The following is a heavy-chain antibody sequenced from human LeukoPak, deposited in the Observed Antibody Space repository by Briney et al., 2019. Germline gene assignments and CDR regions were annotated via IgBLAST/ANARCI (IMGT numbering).Heavy chain of an antibody. D-gene: IGHD2-15*01. V-gene: IGHV4-31*03. Sequence: SQTLSLTCTVSGGSISSGGYYRSWIRQHPGKGLEWIGYIYYSGSTYYNPSLKSRVTISVDTSKNQFSLKLSSVTAADTAVYYCARDVGGYCSGGSCYNYGMDVWGQGTTVTVSS. CDR3: ARDVGGYCSGGSCYNYGMDV. CDR1: GGSISSGGYY. CDR2: IYYSGST. J-gene: IGHJ6*02.